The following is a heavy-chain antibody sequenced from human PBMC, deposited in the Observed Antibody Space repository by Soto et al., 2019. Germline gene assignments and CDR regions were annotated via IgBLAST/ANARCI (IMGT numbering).Heavy chain of an antibody. Sequence: EASVKVSCKASGYTFTSYGISWVRQAPGQGLEWMGWISAYNGNTNYAQKLQGRVTMTTDTSTSTAYMELRSLRSDDTAVYYCAREYGDYGSYYFDYWGQGTLVTVSS. CDR1: GYTFTSYG. V-gene: IGHV1-18*01. D-gene: IGHD4-17*01. CDR2: ISAYNGNT. CDR3: AREYGDYGSYYFDY. J-gene: IGHJ4*02.